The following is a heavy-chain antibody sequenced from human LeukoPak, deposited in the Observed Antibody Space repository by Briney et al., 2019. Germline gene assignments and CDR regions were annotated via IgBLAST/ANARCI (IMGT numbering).Heavy chain of an antibody. CDR1: GDSISTSNSY. D-gene: IGHD3-9*01. CDR2: IYYSGST. J-gene: IGHJ4*02. Sequence: PSETLSLTCTVSGDSISTSNSYWGWIRQPPWKGLEWIGSIYYSGSTYYNPSLKSRVTISVDTSKNQFSLKLSSVTAADTAVYYCARQVDWLFTPYWGQGTLVTVSS. V-gene: IGHV4-39*01. CDR3: ARQVDWLFTPY.